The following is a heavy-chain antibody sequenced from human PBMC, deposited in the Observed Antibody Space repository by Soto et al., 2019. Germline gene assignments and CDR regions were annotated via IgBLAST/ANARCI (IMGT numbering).Heavy chain of an antibody. V-gene: IGHV3-21*01. Sequence: KTGGSLRLSCAASGFTFSSYSMNWVRQAPGKGLEWVSSISSSSSYIYYADSVKGRFTISRDNAKNSLYLQMNSLRAEDTAVYYCARDLIVGATTKFGPRPYYYGMDVWGQGTTVTVSS. CDR2: ISSSSSYI. CDR1: GFTFSSYS. D-gene: IGHD1-26*01. CDR3: ARDLIVGATTKFGPRPYYYGMDV. J-gene: IGHJ6*02.